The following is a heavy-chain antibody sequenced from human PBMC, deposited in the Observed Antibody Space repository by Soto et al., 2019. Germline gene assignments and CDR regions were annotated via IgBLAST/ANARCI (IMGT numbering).Heavy chain of an antibody. CDR3: ARAPKVSGSSQTRPDF. J-gene: IGHJ4*02. Sequence: SETLSLTCSIYSGSFSGYYWSWIRQPPGKGLEWIGEISQSGNTTYSPSLKSRVSISIDTSKKQFSLNLASVSAADTAVYYCARAPKVSGSSQTRPDFWGQGXLVTVHS. V-gene: IGHV4-34*01. CDR1: SGSFSGYY. CDR2: ISQSGNT. D-gene: IGHD6-6*01.